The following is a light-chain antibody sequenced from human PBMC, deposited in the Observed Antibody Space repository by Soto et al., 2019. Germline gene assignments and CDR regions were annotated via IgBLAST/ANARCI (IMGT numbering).Light chain of an antibody. V-gene: IGKV3D-20*01. CDR1: RNIPSIY. Sequence: EIVLTQSPASLSLSPGERATLFCGASRNIPSIYLAWYQVKPGLAPRLLIYDTSIRATGIPDRFTGSGSGTDFTLTITRLDAEDFAVYYCQQYHASLTFGGGTKVEIK. CDR2: DTS. J-gene: IGKJ4*01. CDR3: QQYHASLT.